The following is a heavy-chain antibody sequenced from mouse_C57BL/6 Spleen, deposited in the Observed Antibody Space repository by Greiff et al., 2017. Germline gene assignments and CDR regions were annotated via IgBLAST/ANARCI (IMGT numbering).Heavy chain of an antibody. CDR2: IDPETGGT. CDR1: GYTFTDYE. J-gene: IGHJ2*01. V-gene: IGHV1-15*01. Sequence: QVQLQQSGAELVRPGASVTLSCKASGYTFTDYEMHWVKQTPVHGLEWIGAIDPETGGTAYNQKFKGKAILTADKSSSTAYMELRSLTSEDSAVYYCTRFTTVVADFDYWGQGTTLTVSS. D-gene: IGHD1-1*01. CDR3: TRFTTVVADFDY.